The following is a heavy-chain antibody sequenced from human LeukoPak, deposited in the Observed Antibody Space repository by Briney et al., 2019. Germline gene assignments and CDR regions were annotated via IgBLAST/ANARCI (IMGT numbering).Heavy chain of an antibody. Sequence: SETLSLTCTVSGGSISSYYWSWIRQPPGKGLEWIGYIYYSGSTNYNPSLKSRVTISVDTSKNQFSLKLSSVTAADTAAYYCARGQRDRAYCSGGSCSRFDPWGQGTLVTVSS. J-gene: IGHJ5*02. CDR1: GGSISSYY. CDR3: ARGQRDRAYCSGGSCSRFDP. V-gene: IGHV4-59*01. CDR2: IYYSGST. D-gene: IGHD2-15*01.